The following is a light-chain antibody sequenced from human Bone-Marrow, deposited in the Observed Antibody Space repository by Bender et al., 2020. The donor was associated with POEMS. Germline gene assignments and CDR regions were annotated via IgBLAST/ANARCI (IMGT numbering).Light chain of an antibody. CDR2: EDN. J-gene: IGLJ2*01. CDR3: SSTDTSAHVVV. Sequence: SFELTQPPSVSVSPGQAATITCSGDELPTKFAYWFQQKSGQAPVLVIYEDNKRPSGIPDRFSGSSAGTMATLTISEAQVEDDADYYCSSTDTSAHVVVFGGGTRLTVL. V-gene: IGLV3-10*01. CDR1: ELPTKF.